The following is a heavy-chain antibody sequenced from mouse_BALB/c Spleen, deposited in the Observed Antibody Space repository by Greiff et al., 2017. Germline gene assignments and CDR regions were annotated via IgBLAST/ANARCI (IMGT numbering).Heavy chain of an antibody. CDR3: TRRRLQYGHSAY. V-gene: IGHV1-15*01. D-gene: IGHD2-10*02. J-gene: IGHJ3*01. Sequence: VQLQESGAELVRPGASVTLSCKASGFTFTDYEMHWVKQTPVHGLEWIGAIDPETGGTAYNQKFKGKATLTADKSSSTAYMELRSLTSEDSAVYYCTRRRLQYGHSAYWGQGTLVTVSA. CDR1: GFTFTDYE. CDR2: IDPETGGT.